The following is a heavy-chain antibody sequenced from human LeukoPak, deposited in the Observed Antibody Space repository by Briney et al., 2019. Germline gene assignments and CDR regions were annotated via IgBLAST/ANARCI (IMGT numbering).Heavy chain of an antibody. D-gene: IGHD6-19*01. J-gene: IGHJ4*02. CDR1: GFIFSHYT. CDR2: INGSGDAT. CDR3: AKETTVAGFYPYFDY. Sequence: GGSLRLSCAASGFIFSHYTMTWVRQAPGKGLEWVSSINGSGDATKYADSVMGRFTISRDNSKNTVSLQMNSLRAEDTAVYYCAKETTVAGFYPYFDYWGQGTLVTVSS. V-gene: IGHV3-23*01.